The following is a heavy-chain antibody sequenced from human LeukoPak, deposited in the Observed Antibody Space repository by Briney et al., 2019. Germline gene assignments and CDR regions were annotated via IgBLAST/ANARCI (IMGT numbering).Heavy chain of an antibody. CDR3: ARSSRGVIGLLDY. V-gene: IGHV7-4-1*01. Sequence: ASVKVSCKASGYTFTAYYIHWVRQAPGQGLEWMGWINTNTGNPTYARDFRGRFVLSVDTSVNTAYLEISGLKTEDTAVYYCARSSRGVIGLLDYWGQGALVAVSS. J-gene: IGHJ4*02. CDR2: INTNTGNP. CDR1: GYTFTAYY. D-gene: IGHD3-10*01.